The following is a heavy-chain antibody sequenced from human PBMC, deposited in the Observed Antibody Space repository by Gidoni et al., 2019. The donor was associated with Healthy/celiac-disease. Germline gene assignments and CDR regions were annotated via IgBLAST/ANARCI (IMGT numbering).Heavy chain of an antibody. Sequence: QVQLQESGPGLVKPSQTLSLTCTVSVGSISSGDYYWSWIRQPPGKGLEWIGYIYYSGSTYYNPSLKSRVTISVDTSKNQFSLKLSSVTAADTAVYYCARVVDSSQTPWYYFDYWGQGTLVTVSS. CDR3: ARVVDSSQTPWYYFDY. V-gene: IGHV4-30-4*01. D-gene: IGHD3-22*01. CDR2: IYYSGST. J-gene: IGHJ4*02. CDR1: VGSISSGDYY.